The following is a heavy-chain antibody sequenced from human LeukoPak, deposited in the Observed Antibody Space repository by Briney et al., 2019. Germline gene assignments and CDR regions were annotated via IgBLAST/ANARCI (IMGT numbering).Heavy chain of an antibody. CDR3: AGDSSGYYYWFDP. D-gene: IGHD3-22*01. Sequence: GASVKVSCKASGYTFTGYYMHWVRQAPGQGLEWMGWINPNSGGTNYAQKFQGRVTMTRDTSISTAYMELSRLRSDDTAVYYCAGDSSGYYYWFDPWGQGTLVTASS. J-gene: IGHJ5*02. CDR1: GYTFTGYY. V-gene: IGHV1-2*02. CDR2: INPNSGGT.